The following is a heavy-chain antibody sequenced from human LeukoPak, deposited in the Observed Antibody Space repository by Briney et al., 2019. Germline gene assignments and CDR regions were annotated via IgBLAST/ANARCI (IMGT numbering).Heavy chain of an antibody. CDR1: GGSISSYY. CDR2: IYTSGST. CDR3: ARGGWSNWFDP. D-gene: IGHD6-19*01. Sequence: SETLSLTRTLSGGSISSYYWSWIRQPAGKGLEWIGRIYTSGSTNYNPSLKSRVTMSVDTSKNQFCLKLSSVTAADTAVYQCARGGWSNWFDPWGQGTLVTVSS. J-gene: IGHJ5*02. V-gene: IGHV4-4*07.